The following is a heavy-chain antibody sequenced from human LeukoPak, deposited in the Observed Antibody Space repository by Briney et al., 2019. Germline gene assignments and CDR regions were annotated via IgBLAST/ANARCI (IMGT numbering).Heavy chain of an antibody. J-gene: IGHJ4*02. CDR3: AAEIGSGVSPVGFDY. V-gene: IGHV4-59*01. D-gene: IGHD3-10*01. CDR2: IYYSGST. Sequence: SETLSLTCTVSGGSISSYYWSWIRQPPGKGLEWIGYIYYSGSTNYNPSLKSRVTISVDTSKNQFSLKLSSVTAADTAVYYCAAEIGSGVSPVGFDYWGQGTLVTVSS. CDR1: GGSISSYY.